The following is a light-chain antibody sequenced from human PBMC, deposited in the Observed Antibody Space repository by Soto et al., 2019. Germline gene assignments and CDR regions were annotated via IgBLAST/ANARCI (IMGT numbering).Light chain of an antibody. CDR3: GTWDTGLSAGL. CDR2: DNY. CDR1: SSNIGNNY. V-gene: IGLV1-51*01. Sequence: QSVLTQPPSVSAAAGQKVTISCSGSSSNIGNNYVSWYQHVPGTAPKLLIYDNYKRPSGIPDRFSGSKSGTSATLAISGLLTGDEANYYCGTWDTGLSAGLFGTGTKVTVL. J-gene: IGLJ1*01.